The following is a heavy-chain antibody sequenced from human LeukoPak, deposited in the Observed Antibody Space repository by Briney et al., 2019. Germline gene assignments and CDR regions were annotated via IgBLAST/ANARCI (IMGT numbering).Heavy chain of an antibody. J-gene: IGHJ5*02. V-gene: IGHV3-11*04. CDR3: ARGKTSQNIVTRKTYNWFDP. D-gene: IGHD2/OR15-2a*01. CDR2: ISSSPSPI. CDR1: GFTFSDYY. Sequence: GGSLRLSCAASGFTFSDYYMSWIRQAPGKGLEWVSYISSSPSPIYYADSVKGRFTISRDNAKNSLYLQMNSLRAEDTAVYYCARGKTSQNIVTRKTYNWFDPWGQGTLVTVSS.